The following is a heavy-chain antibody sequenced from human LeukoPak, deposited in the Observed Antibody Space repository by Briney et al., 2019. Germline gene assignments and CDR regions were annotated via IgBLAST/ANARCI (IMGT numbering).Heavy chain of an antibody. V-gene: IGHV1-2*02. D-gene: IGHD4-17*01. CDR1: GYTFTGYY. CDR2: INPNSGGT. CDR3: ARVLGYGDSAEFDY. Sequence: GASVKVSCKASGYTFTGYYMHWVRQAPGQGLEWMGWINPNSGGTNYAQKFQGRVTMTRDTSISTAYMELSRLRSDDTAVYYRARVLGYGDSAEFDYWGQGTLVTVSS. J-gene: IGHJ4*02.